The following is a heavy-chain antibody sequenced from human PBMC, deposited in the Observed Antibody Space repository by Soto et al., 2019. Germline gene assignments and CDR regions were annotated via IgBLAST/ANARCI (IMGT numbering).Heavy chain of an antibody. CDR3: AREDQIPAYYFDY. D-gene: IGHD2-2*01. J-gene: IGHJ4*02. Sequence: GGSLRLSCAASGFTFSSYSMNWVRQAPGKGLEWVSSISSSSSYIYYADSVKGRFTISRDNAKNSLYLQMNSLRAEDTAVYYCAREDQIPAYYFDYWGQGTLVTVSS. CDR2: ISSSSSYI. CDR1: GFTFSSYS. V-gene: IGHV3-21*01.